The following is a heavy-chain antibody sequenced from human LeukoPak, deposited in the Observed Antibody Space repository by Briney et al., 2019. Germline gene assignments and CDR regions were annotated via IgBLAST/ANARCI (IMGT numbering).Heavy chain of an antibody. CDR2: IIPIFGTA. D-gene: IGHD2-2*01. CDR3: ARGGDIVVVPAASYYYGMDV. V-gene: IGHV1-69*06. J-gene: IGHJ6*04. Sequence: SVKVSCKASGGTFSSYAISWVRQAPGQGLEWMGGIIPIFGTANYAQKFQGRVTITADKSTSTAYMELSSLRSEDTAVYYCARGGDIVVVPAASYYYGMDVWGRGTTVTASS. CDR1: GGTFSSYA.